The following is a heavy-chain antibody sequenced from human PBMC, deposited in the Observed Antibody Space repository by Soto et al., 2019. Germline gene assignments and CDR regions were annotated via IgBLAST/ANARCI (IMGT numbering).Heavy chain of an antibody. V-gene: IGHV1-69*13. D-gene: IGHD3-9*01. Sequence: ASVKVSCKASGGTFSSCAISWVRQAPGQGLEWMGGIIPIFGTANYAQKFQGRVTITADESTSTAYMELSSLRSEDTAVYYCARGHYDILTGYYWPHFFDYWGQGTLVIVSS. CDR1: GGTFSSCA. J-gene: IGHJ4*02. CDR3: ARGHYDILTGYYWPHFFDY. CDR2: IIPIFGTA.